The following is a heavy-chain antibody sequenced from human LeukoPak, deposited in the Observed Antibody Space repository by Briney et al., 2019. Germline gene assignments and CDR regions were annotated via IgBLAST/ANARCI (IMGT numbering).Heavy chain of an antibody. J-gene: IGHJ4*02. CDR1: GFTFGDYA. V-gene: IGHV3-49*03. CDR3: TRARSANHPVY. Sequence: GRSLRLSCTASGFTFGDYAMTWFRRAPGKGLEWVGLITSKAYGGTAEYAASVKGRFTISRDDSKSIAYLQMSSLKTEDTAVYYCTRARSANHPVYWGQGTLVTVSS. D-gene: IGHD2-15*01. CDR2: ITSKAYGGTA.